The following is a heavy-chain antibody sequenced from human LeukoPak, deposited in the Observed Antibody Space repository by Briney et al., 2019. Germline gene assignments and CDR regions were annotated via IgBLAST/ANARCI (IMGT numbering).Heavy chain of an antibody. D-gene: IGHD1-1*01. CDR3: ARGPTISETGYFDY. V-gene: IGHV4-34*01. J-gene: IGHJ4*03. CDR2: INHRGDT. Sequence: SETLSLTCAVYGGSFSTYYWSWIRQSPGKGLEWIXEINHRGDTNYNPSVKSRVTISVDTSKNQFSLKITSLTAADTAVYYCARGPTISETGYFDYWGQGTLVTVSS. CDR1: GGSFSTYY.